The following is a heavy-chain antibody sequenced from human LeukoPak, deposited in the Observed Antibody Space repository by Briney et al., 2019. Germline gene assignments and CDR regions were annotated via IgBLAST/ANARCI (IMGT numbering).Heavy chain of an antibody. CDR1: GGSFSGYY. Sequence: SETLSLTCAVYGGSFSGYYWSWIRQPPGKGLEWIGEINHSGSTNYNPSLKSRVTISVDTSKNQFSLKLSPVTAADTAVYYCARGPGSGWKVGFDYWGQGTLVTVSS. CDR3: ARGPGSGWKVGFDY. CDR2: INHSGST. V-gene: IGHV4-34*01. D-gene: IGHD6-19*01. J-gene: IGHJ4*02.